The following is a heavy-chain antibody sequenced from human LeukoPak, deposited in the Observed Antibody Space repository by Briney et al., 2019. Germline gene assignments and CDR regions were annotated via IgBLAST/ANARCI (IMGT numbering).Heavy chain of an antibody. CDR2: ISSSGSTM. J-gene: IGHJ4*02. D-gene: IGHD5-24*01. CDR3: ARDPVEISYDY. V-gene: IGHV3-11*04. CDR1: GFTVSSNY. Sequence: GGSLRLSCAASGFTVSSNYMSWVRQAPGKGLEWVSYISSSGSTMYHADSVKGRFIISRDNAKNSLYLQMNSLRAEDTAVYYCARDPVEISYDYWGQGTLVTVSS.